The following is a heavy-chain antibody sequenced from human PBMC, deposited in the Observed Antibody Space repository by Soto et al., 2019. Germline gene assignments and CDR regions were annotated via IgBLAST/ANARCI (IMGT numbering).Heavy chain of an antibody. CDR1: GGSISSGDYY. J-gene: IGHJ4*02. V-gene: IGHV4-30-4*01. Sequence: QVQLQESGPGLVKPSQTLSLTCTVSGGSISSGDYYWSWIRQPPGKGLEWIGYIYYSGSTYSNPSPQIPVTIPGPPSNPQFSLPLPSVTAAATAVYSSAISAANSVFFAYWAQGPLLTVSS. D-gene: IGHD2-15*01. CDR2: IYYSGST. CDR3: AISAANSVFFAY.